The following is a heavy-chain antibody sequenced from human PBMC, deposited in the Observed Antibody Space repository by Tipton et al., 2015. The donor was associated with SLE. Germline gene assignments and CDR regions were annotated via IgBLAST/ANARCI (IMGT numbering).Heavy chain of an antibody. CDR1: GFTFSTYG. CDR3: AKDYRVDGDFFWENYRNTALDF. J-gene: IGHJ4*02. CDR2: ITGSGAKT. D-gene: IGHD3-16*02. Sequence: SLRLSCEASGFTFSTYGMTWVRQAPGKGLEWVSSITGSGAKTDYADSVKGRFTISRDNSKNTIYLQMNSLRVEDTAIYYCAKDYRVDGDFFWENYRNTALDFWGQGTLVTVSS. V-gene: IGHV3-23*01.